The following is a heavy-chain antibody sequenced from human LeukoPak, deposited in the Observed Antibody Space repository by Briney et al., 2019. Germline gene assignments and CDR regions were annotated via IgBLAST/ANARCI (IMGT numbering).Heavy chain of an antibody. V-gene: IGHV3-7*01. CDR1: GFTFRTSW. CDR3: ARDRGYSSFDY. D-gene: IGHD6-19*01. CDR2: INPDGSEK. J-gene: IGHJ4*02. Sequence: GGSLRLSCGASGFTFRTSWMNWVRQAPGKGLEWVASINPDGSEKYSVDSVKGRFTISRDNAKNSLYLQMNSLRAEDTAVYYYARDRGYSSFDYWGQGTLVTVSS.